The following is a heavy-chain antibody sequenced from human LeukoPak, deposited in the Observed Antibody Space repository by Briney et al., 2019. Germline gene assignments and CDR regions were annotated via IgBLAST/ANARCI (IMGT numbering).Heavy chain of an antibody. CDR1: GYTFTSYG. CDR3: ARAHYDFWSGSHSRFDP. CDR2: ISAYNGNT. J-gene: IGHJ5*02. D-gene: IGHD3-3*01. V-gene: IGHV1-18*01. Sequence: ASVKVSCKASGYTFTSYGISWVRQAPGQGLEWMGWISAYNGNTNYAQKLQGRVTMTTDTSTSTAYMELRGLRSDDTAVYYCARAHYDFWSGSHSRFDPWGQGTLVTVSS.